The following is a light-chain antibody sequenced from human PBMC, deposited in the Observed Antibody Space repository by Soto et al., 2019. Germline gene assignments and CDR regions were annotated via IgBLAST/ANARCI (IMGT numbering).Light chain of an antibody. Sequence: DIQMTQSPSSLSASVGDRVTITCRASQSISTYLHWYQQKPGKATNLLIYAASTLQSGVPSRFSGSGSGTDFTLTTSSLQPEDFATYFCQHGYSTPLTFGGGTKVDIX. CDR1: QSISTY. CDR2: AAS. V-gene: IGKV1-39*01. J-gene: IGKJ4*01. CDR3: QHGYSTPLT.